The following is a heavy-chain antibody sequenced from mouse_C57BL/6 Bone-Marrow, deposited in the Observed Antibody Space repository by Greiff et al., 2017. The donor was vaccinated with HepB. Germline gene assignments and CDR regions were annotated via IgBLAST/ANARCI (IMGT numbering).Heavy chain of an antibody. J-gene: IGHJ2*01. D-gene: IGHD1-1*01. CDR3: AKITTVVGTFDY. CDR1: GFTFSDYG. Sequence: EVKLQESGGGLVKPGGSLKLSCAASGFTFSDYGMHWVRQAPEKGLEWVAYISSGSSTIYYADTVKGRFTISRDNAKNTLFLQMTSLRSEDTAMYYCAKITTVVGTFDYWGQGTTLTVSS. CDR2: ISSGSSTI. V-gene: IGHV5-17*01.